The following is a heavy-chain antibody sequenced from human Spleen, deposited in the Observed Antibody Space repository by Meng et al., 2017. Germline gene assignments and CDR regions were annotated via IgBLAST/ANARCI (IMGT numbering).Heavy chain of an antibody. CDR2: IGHSGTT. Sequence: QPQLQESGPGLVKPSEALSLTCSVSGGSISTSGYYWGWIRQPPGKGLEWIGSIGHSGTTYYTPSLRRRVTVCIDTSKNQFSLEVTSVTAADTAVYYCVRSSGWVRTGFDPWGQGTLVTVSS. CDR3: VRSSGWVRTGFDP. CDR1: GGSISTSGYY. J-gene: IGHJ5*02. D-gene: IGHD6-19*01. V-gene: IGHV4-39*01.